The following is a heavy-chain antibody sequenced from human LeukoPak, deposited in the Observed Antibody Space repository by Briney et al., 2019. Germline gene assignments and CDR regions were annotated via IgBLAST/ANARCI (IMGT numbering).Heavy chain of an antibody. CDR3: ARDADGYED. CDR1: GFTFSRAW. CDR2: IKEDGSED. J-gene: IGHJ4*02. D-gene: IGHD5-24*01. V-gene: IGHV3-7*01. Sequence: GSLRLSCAASGFTFSRAWMSWVRQAPGKGLEWVANIKEDGSEDYYADSVKGRFAISKDNAKNSLYLQMNNLRAEDTAMYYCARDADGYEDWGQGTLVIVSS.